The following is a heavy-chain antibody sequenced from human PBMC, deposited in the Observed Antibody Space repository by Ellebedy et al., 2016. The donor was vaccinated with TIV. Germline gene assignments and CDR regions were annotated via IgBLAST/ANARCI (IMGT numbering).Heavy chain of an antibody. Sequence: GESLKISCAASGFTFSSYSMNGVRQAPGKGLEWVSSISSRSGYIYYADSVKGRFTISRDNAKNSLYLQMNSLSAEDTAVYYCARYCSGGSCYSGDYWGQGTLVTVSS. V-gene: IGHV3-21*01. CDR3: ARYCSGGSCYSGDY. J-gene: IGHJ4*02. D-gene: IGHD2-15*01. CDR2: ISSRSGYI. CDR1: GFTFSSYS.